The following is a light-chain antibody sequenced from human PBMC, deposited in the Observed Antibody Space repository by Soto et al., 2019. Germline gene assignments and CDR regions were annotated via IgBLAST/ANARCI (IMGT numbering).Light chain of an antibody. J-gene: IGKJ5*01. CDR3: QQYNDWPLT. CDR1: QSVSSN. V-gene: IGKV3-15*01. CDR2: GAF. Sequence: EIVMTQSPVTLSVSPGERATLSCRAGQSVSSNLAWYQQKPGQAPSLLIYGAFTRATGIPARFSGTGSGTEFTLTISSLQSEDFALYYCQQYNDWPLTFGQGTRLEIK.